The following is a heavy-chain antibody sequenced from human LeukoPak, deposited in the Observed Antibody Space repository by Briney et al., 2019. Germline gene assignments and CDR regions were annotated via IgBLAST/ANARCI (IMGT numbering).Heavy chain of an antibody. V-gene: IGHV4-4*02. CDR1: GGSISSSNW. D-gene: IGHD6-19*01. J-gene: IGHJ5*02. CDR2: IYHSGST. CDR3: ARSAAVAGSSGWFDP. Sequence: SETLSLTCAVSGGSISSSNWWSWVRQPPGKGLEWIGEIYHSGSTNYNPSLKSRVTISVDKSKNQFSLKLSSVTAADTAVYFCARSAAVAGSSGWFDPWGQGTLVTVSS.